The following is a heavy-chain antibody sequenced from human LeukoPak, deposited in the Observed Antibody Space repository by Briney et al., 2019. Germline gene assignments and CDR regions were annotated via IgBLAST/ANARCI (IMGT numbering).Heavy chain of an antibody. Sequence: GGSLRLSCAASGFTVSSNYMCWVRQAPGKGLEWVSVTYSGGNTNYADSVKGRFTVSRDNSKNALYLQMNSLRVEDTAVYYCARAGYSYDDDYWGQGTLVTVSS. CDR1: GFTVSSNY. CDR2: TYSGGNT. D-gene: IGHD5-18*01. V-gene: IGHV3-66*01. CDR3: ARAGYSYDDDY. J-gene: IGHJ4*02.